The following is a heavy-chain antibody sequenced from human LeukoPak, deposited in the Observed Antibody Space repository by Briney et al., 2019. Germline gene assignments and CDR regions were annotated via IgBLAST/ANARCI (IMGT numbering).Heavy chain of an antibody. CDR3: TRRYDGALFH. J-gene: IGHJ4*02. Sequence: PGGSLRLSCAASGFTFSSYWMNWVRQAPGKGLEWVADINNDGRSADYADSVKGRFTITRDNAKNILYLLMDSLRAEDTALFYCTRRYDGALFHCGQGTLFTVSS. V-gene: IGHV3-74*01. D-gene: IGHD2-21*01. CDR1: GFTFSSYW. CDR2: INNDGRSA.